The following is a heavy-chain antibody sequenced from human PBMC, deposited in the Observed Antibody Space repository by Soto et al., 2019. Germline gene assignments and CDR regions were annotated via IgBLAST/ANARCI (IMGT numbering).Heavy chain of an antibody. D-gene: IGHD3-9*01. V-gene: IGHV4-39*01. J-gene: IGHJ4*02. CDR2: ISYSGST. CDR1: GGSISSSSYY. Sequence: SETLSLTCTVSGGSISSSSYYLGWIRQPPGKGLEWIGSISYSGSTYYNPSLKSRVTISVDTSKNQFSLKVSSVTAADTAVYYCARHRGYYDILTGYYTELNFDYWGQGTLVTVSS. CDR3: ARHRGYYDILTGYYTELNFDY.